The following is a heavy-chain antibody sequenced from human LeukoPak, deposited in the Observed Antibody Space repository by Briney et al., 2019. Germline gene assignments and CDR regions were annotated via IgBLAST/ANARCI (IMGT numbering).Heavy chain of an antibody. CDR2: ISSSSSTI. CDR3: AHGAMYQLDY. D-gene: IGHD2-2*01. J-gene: IGHJ4*02. V-gene: IGHV3-48*04. Sequence: GGSLRLSCAASGFTFSSYSMNWVRQAPGKGLEWVSYISSSSSTIYYADSVKGRFTISRDNAKNSLYLQMNSLGAEDTAVYYCAHGAMYQLDYWGQGTLVTVSS. CDR1: GFTFSSYS.